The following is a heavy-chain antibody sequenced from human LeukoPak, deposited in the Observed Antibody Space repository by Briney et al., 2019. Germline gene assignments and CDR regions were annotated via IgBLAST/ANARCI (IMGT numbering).Heavy chain of an antibody. Sequence: GGSLRLSCAASGFIFRNYWMHWVRQAPGEGLVWVARINPNGITTTYTDSVKGRFTISRDNAKNTLYLQMNSLRAEDTAVYYCGRDFAGDRDYWGQATLVTVSS. J-gene: IGHJ4*02. CDR2: INPNGITT. CDR1: GFIFRNYW. V-gene: IGHV3-74*01. D-gene: IGHD4-17*01. CDR3: GRDFAGDRDY.